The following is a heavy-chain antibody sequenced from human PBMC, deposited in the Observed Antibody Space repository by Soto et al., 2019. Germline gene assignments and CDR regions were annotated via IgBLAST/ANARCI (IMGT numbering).Heavy chain of an antibody. CDR2: VYSGGST. Sequence: EVQLVESGGGWVQPGGSLRLSCAASGFTVTTNYMSWVRQPPGKGLEWVSVVYSGGSTYYADSVKGRFTVSRDNSKNTLYLQMNSLRAEDTAVYYCARDFSGKNDAFDIWGLGTVVTVSS. CDR1: GFTVTTNY. D-gene: IGHD3-10*01. V-gene: IGHV3-66*01. J-gene: IGHJ3*02. CDR3: ARDFSGKNDAFDI.